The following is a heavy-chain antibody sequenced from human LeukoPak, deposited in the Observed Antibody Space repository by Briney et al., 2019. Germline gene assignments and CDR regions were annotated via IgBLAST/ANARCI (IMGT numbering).Heavy chain of an antibody. D-gene: IGHD3-22*01. V-gene: IGHV4-59*08. J-gene: IGHJ5*02. Sequence: SETLSLTCTVSGGSISSYYWSWIRQPPGKGLEWIGYIYYSGSTNYNPSLKSRVTISVDTSKNQFSLKLSSVTAADTAVYYCARHWSYYDSSGYGWFDPWGQGTLVTVSS. CDR2: IYYSGST. CDR1: GGSISSYY. CDR3: ARHWSYYDSSGYGWFDP.